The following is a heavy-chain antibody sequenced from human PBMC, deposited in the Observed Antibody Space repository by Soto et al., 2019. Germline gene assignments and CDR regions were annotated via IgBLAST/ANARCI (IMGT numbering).Heavy chain of an antibody. CDR1: GYTFTSYG. Sequence: QVQLVQSGAEVKKPGASVKVSCKASGYTFTSYGISWVRQAPGEGLEWVGWISGYAGNTDYAHKFRGRVTMTTDTSTNTAYMALRSLRSDDTAVYYCARHNSQWPNWFDPWGQGTPVTVSS. D-gene: IGHD1-1*01. CDR3: ARHNSQWPNWFDP. V-gene: IGHV1-18*01. CDR2: ISGYAGNT. J-gene: IGHJ5*02.